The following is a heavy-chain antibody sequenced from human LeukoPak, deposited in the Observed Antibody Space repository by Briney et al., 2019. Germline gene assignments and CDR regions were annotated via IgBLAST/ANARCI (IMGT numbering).Heavy chain of an antibody. CDR3: AKDFGNFGFDY. V-gene: IGHV3-30*18. Sequence: GGSLRLSCAASGFTFSAYGMHWVRQAPGKGPEWVAVISNDGSKNYYTDSVKGRFTISRDNSKSTLYLQMNSLRPDDTAVYYCAKDFGNFGFDYGGQGTLVTVSS. D-gene: IGHD1-7*01. CDR1: GFTFSAYG. J-gene: IGHJ4*02. CDR2: ISNDGSKN.